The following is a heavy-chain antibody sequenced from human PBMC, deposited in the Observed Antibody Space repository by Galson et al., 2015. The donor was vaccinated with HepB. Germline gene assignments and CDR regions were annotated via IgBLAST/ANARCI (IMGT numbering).Heavy chain of an antibody. CDR2: IKSKTNGETT. D-gene: IGHD2-8*02. Sequence: VGRIKSKTNGETTDYAAPVKGRFTISRDDSKNRLYLQMNSLKPEDTAVYYCTTDVYYSTYWSWLDPWGQGTLVTVSS. J-gene: IGHJ5*02. CDR3: TTDVYYSTYWSWLDP. V-gene: IGHV3-15*01.